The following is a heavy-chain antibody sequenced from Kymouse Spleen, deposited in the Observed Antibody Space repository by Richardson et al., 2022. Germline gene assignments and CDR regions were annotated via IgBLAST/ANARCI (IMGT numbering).Heavy chain of an antibody. V-gene: IGHV4-39*01. J-gene: IGHJ5*02. D-gene: IGHD3-9*01. CDR1: GGSISSSSYY. CDR3: ARQRVLRYFDWLGGWFDP. Sequence: QLQLQESGPGLVKPSETLSLTCTVSGGSISSSSYYWGWIRQPPGKGLEWIGSIYYSGSTYYNPSLKSRVTISVDTSKNQFSLKLSSVTAADTAVYYCARQRVLRYFDWLGGWFDPWGQGTLVTVSS. CDR2: IYYSGST.